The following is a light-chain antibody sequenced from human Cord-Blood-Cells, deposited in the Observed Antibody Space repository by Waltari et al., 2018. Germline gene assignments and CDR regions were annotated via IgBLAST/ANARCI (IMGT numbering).Light chain of an antibody. V-gene: IGLV1-40*01. CDR1: SSNIGAGYD. J-gene: IGLJ2*01. CDR3: QSYDSSLSGSV. CDR2: GTS. Sequence: QSVLTQPPSVSGAPGQRVTISCTGSSSNIGAGYDVPWYQQLPGTAPKLRTYGTSNRPSGGPDRSSGSKSGTSASLAITGLQAEDEADYYCQSYDSSLSGSVFGGGTKLTVL.